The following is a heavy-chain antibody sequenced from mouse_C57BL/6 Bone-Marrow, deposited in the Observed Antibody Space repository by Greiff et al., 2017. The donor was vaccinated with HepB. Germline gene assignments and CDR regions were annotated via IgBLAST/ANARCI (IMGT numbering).Heavy chain of an antibody. V-gene: IGHV5-9*01. Sequence: EVKVVESGGGLVKPGGSLKLSCAASGFTFSSYTMSWVRQTPEKRLEWVATISGGGGNTYYPDSVKGRFTISRDNAKNTLYLQMSSLRSEDTALYYCARHAVVPFAYWGQGTLVTVSA. CDR2: ISGGGGNT. D-gene: IGHD1-1*01. CDR3: ARHAVVPFAY. J-gene: IGHJ3*01. CDR1: GFTFSSYT.